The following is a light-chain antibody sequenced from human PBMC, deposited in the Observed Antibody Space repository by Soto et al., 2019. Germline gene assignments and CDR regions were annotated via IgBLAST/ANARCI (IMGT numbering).Light chain of an antibody. J-gene: IGKJ5*01. CDR1: QSVSSN. CDR2: GAS. CDR3: QQYNNWPPIT. Sequence: ELVMTQSPATLSVSPGARATLSCRASQSVSSNLAWYQQKPGQAPRLLIYGASTRATGIPARFSGSVSGTEFTLTIRRLQSEDFAVYYGQQYNNWPPITFGQGTRLEIK. V-gene: IGKV3-15*01.